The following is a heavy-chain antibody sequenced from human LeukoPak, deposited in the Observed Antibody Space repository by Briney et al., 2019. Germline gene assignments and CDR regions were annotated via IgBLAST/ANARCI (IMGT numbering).Heavy chain of an antibody. D-gene: IGHD2-2*01. Sequence: GGSLRLSCAASGFTVSSKYMSWVRQAPGKGLEWVSVIFSGDDTYYADSVKGRFTISRGSSENTLYLQMNSLRAEDTAVYYCARDFGREYCSSNNCYGWFDPWGQGTLVTVSS. CDR3: ARDFGREYCSSNNCYGWFDP. J-gene: IGHJ5*02. CDR2: IFSGDDT. V-gene: IGHV3-66*01. CDR1: GFTVSSKY.